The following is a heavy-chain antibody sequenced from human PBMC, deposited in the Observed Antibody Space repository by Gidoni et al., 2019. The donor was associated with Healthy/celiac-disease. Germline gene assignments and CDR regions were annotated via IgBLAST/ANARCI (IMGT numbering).Heavy chain of an antibody. J-gene: IGHJ4*02. V-gene: IGHV3-15*01. D-gene: IGHD3-22*01. Sequence: EVQLVESGGGLVKPGGALRLSCAASGFTFSNAWMIWVRQAPGKGLEWVGRIKSKTDGGTTDYAAPVKGRFTISRDDSKNTLYLQMNSLKTEDTAVYYCTTTYYDSSGFDYWGQGTLVTVSS. CDR2: IKSKTDGGTT. CDR3: TTTYYDSSGFDY. CDR1: GFTFSNAW.